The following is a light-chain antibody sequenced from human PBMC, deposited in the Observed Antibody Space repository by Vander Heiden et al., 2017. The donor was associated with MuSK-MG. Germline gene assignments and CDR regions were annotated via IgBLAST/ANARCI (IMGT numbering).Light chain of an antibody. V-gene: IGLV5-45*02. J-gene: IGLJ3*02. Sequence: QTVVTQPSSLAASPGPSASLTRPSQSGSNVATYWIYWYQQKPGNPPQYLLRYRSDSDYQQGSGVPSRFSGSKDASANAGILLISGLQSEDEADYYCLIWHNSAWVFGGGTKLTVL. CDR2: YRSDSDY. CDR3: LIWHNSAWV. CDR1: SGSNVATYW.